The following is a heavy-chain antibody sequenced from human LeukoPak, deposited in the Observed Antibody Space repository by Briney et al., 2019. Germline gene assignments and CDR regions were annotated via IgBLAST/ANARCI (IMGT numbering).Heavy chain of an antibody. Sequence: GGSLRLSCAASGFTFSSYAMSWVRQAPGKGLEWVSAISGSGGSTYYADSVKGRFTISRDNSKNTLYLQMNSLRAEDTAVYYCARESRSSITIFGVDTHRDAFDIWGQGTMVTVSS. CDR3: ARESRSSITIFGVDTHRDAFDI. CDR2: ISGSGGST. V-gene: IGHV3-23*01. CDR1: GFTFSSYA. D-gene: IGHD3-3*01. J-gene: IGHJ3*02.